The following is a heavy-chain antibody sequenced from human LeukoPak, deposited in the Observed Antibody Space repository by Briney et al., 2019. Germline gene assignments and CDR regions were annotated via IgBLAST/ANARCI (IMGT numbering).Heavy chain of an antibody. Sequence: GGSLRLSCVASGFTVSDYWMNWVRQAPGKGLVWVSRISVDGRTISYADSVKGRFTISRDNAKNTVFLQMNRLRGEDTAVYYCGREDRIVLGNDACDIWGQGTIVTVSS. CDR2: ISVDGRTI. V-gene: IGHV3-74*01. D-gene: IGHD2-8*01. J-gene: IGHJ3*02. CDR3: GREDRIVLGNDACDI. CDR1: GFTVSDYW.